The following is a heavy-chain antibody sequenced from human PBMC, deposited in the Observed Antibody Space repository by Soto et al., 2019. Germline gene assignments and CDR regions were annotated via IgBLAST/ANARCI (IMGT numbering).Heavy chain of an antibody. J-gene: IGHJ4*02. D-gene: IGHD3-3*01. Sequence: ASVKVSCKVSGYTLTELSMHWVRQAPGKGLEWMGGFDPEDGETIYAQKFQGRVTMTEDTPTDTAYMELSSLRSEDTAVYYCATALETYYDFWSGPLSSTLWGQGTLVPSPQ. CDR2: FDPEDGET. V-gene: IGHV1-24*01. CDR1: GYTLTELS. CDR3: ATALETYYDFWSGPLSSTL.